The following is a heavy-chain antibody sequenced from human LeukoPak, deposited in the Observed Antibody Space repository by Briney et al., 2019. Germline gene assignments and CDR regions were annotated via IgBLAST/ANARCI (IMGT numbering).Heavy chain of an antibody. CDR3: ARVKYSSGWYYLDY. V-gene: IGHV1-2*02. Sequence: ASVKVSCKASGYTFTGYYMHWVRQAPGQGLEWMGWINPNSGGTNYAQKFQGRVTMTRDTSISTAYMELSRLRSDDTAVYYCARVKYSSGWYYLDYWGQGTLVTVSS. D-gene: IGHD6-19*01. CDR1: GYTFTGYY. CDR2: INPNSGGT. J-gene: IGHJ4*02.